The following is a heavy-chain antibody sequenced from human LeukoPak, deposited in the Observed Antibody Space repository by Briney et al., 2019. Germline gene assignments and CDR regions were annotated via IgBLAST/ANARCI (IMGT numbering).Heavy chain of an antibody. CDR2: ISSSSSYI. CDR1: GFTFSSYS. Sequence: GGSLRLSCAASGFTFSSYSMNWVRQAPGKGLEWVSSISSSSSYIYYADSVKGRFTISRDNAKNSLYLQMNSLRAEDTAVYYCARDPRMIVVVDYYYGMDVWGQGTTVTVSS. CDR3: ARDPRMIVVVDYYYGMDV. D-gene: IGHD3-22*01. V-gene: IGHV3-21*01. J-gene: IGHJ6*02.